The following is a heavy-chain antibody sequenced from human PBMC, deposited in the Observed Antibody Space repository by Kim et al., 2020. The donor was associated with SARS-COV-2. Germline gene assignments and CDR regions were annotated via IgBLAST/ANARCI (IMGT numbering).Heavy chain of an antibody. CDR1: GYIFTDYY. D-gene: IGHD3-16*01. J-gene: IGHJ4*02. CDR3: ARAWGPSDFHH. V-gene: IGHV1-2*02. CDR2: INPKNGGT. Sequence: ASVKVSCKSSGYIFTDYYVHWVRQAPGQGLKWMGWINPKNGGTSYSQEFQFRISMTADTSINTAFMELSGLRSADTAVYYCARAWGPSDFHHWGQGALVTVSS.